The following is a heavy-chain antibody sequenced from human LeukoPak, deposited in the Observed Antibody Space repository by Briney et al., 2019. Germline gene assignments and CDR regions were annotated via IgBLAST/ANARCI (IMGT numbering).Heavy chain of an antibody. CDR2: ISPTGGST. D-gene: IGHD3-3*01. V-gene: IGHV1-46*01. J-gene: IGHJ3*02. Sequence: ASVKVSCKASGYTFTSYYIHWVRQAPGQGLEWMGIISPTGGSTIYAQRFQGRVTMTRDKSTSSVYMDLSTLTSEDTAVYYCARAEWSLGGHDAFDIWGQGTMVTVSS. CDR1: GYTFTSYY. CDR3: ARAEWSLGGHDAFDI.